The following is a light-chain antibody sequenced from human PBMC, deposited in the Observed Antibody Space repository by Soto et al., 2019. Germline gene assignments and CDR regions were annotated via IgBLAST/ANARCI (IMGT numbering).Light chain of an antibody. CDR3: HQYATSSPT. Sequence: DIQMTQSPSTLSASVGDRVTITCRASPSISVYLAWYQQRPREAPKLLIYGGSSLESGVPSRFSGSGSGTEFTLTISSLQPTDFATYYCHQYATSSPTVGQGTKLEI. V-gene: IGKV1-5*01. J-gene: IGKJ2*01. CDR1: PSISVY. CDR2: GGS.